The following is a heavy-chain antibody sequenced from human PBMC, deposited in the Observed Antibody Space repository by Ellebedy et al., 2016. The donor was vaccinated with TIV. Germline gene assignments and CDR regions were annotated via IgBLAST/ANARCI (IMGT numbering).Heavy chain of an antibody. D-gene: IGHD1-14*01. CDR1: GYTLTELS. V-gene: IGHV1-24*01. Sequence: ASVKVSCXVSGYTLTELSMHWVRQAPGKGLEWMGGFDPEDGETIYAQKFQGRVTMTEDTSTDTAYMELSSLRSEDTAVYYCASPSAGGPDTGIGAFDIWGQGTMVTVSS. J-gene: IGHJ3*02. CDR3: ASPSAGGPDTGIGAFDI. CDR2: FDPEDGET.